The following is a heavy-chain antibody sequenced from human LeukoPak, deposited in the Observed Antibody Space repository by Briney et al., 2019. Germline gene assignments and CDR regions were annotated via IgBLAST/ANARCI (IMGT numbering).Heavy chain of an antibody. CDR3: ARYHGGYFTY. V-gene: IGHV3-7*01. Sequence: GGSLRLSCAASGFTFSVFWMSWVRQAPGKGLEWVANIKQDGSEKYYVDSVKGRFTISRDNDNNSMYLQINSLRAEDTAVYYCARYHGGYFTYWGQGTLVTVSS. J-gene: IGHJ4*02. CDR2: IKQDGSEK. CDR1: GFTFSVFW. D-gene: IGHD5-12*01.